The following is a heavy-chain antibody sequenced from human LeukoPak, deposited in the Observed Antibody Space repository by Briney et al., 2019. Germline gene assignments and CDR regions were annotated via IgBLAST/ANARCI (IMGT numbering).Heavy chain of an antibody. CDR2: IYYSGST. V-gene: IGHV4-39*07. D-gene: IGHD3-22*01. Sequence: SETLSLTCTVSGGSISSSSYYWGWIRQPPGKGLEWIGSIYYSGSTYYNPSLKSRVTISVDTSKNQFSLKLSSVTAADTAVYYCARLGPYDSRNYWGQGTLVTVSS. CDR3: ARLGPYDSRNY. J-gene: IGHJ4*02. CDR1: GGSISSSSYY.